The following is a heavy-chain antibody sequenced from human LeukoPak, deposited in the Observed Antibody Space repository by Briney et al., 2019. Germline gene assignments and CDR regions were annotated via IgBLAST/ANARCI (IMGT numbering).Heavy chain of an antibody. V-gene: IGHV4-30-2*01. J-gene: IGHJ4*02. CDR2: IYHSGST. CDR1: GGSISSGGYY. D-gene: IGHD5-12*01. Sequence: SETLSLTCTVSGGSISSGGYYWSWIRQPPGKGLEWIGYIYHSGSTYYNPSLKSRVTISVDRSKNQFSLKLSSVTAADTAVYYCARHKGYSGYEHYFDYWGQGTLVTVSS. CDR3: ARHKGYSGYEHYFDY.